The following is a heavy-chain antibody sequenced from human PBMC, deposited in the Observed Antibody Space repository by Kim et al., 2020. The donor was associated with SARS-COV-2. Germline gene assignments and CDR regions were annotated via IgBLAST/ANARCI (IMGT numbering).Heavy chain of an antibody. V-gene: IGHV3-33*01. CDR3: ARDADYYYYGMDV. J-gene: IGHJ6*02. Sequence: ADTVKSRITISREHSKHTRYLQMNSLRAEDTVVYYCARDADYYYYGMDVWGQGTTVTVSS.